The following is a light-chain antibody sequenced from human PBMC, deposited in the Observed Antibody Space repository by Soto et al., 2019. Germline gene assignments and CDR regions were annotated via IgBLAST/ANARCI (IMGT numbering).Light chain of an antibody. CDR2: TAS. Sequence: DIQMTQSPSSLSASLGDRVTITCRASQGIGVYLAWFQQKPEKVPKLLIYTASTLQSGVPSRFSGSGSGTDFTLTISSLQPEDVATYYCQKYNSAPRTFGGGTKVEIK. V-gene: IGKV1-27*01. J-gene: IGKJ4*01. CDR1: QGIGVY. CDR3: QKYNSAPRT.